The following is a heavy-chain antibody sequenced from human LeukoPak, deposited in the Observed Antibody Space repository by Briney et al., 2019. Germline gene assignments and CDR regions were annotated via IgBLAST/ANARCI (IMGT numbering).Heavy chain of an antibody. D-gene: IGHD2-15*01. J-gene: IGHJ4*02. CDR1: GFTFSSYA. CDR2: ISRTGATT. V-gene: IGHV3-23*01. Sequence: PGGSLRLSCAASGFTFSSYAMSWVRQAPGKGLEWVSIISRTGATTYYGDSVKGRFTISRDNSKNTLFLEMSSLRAEDTATYFCARRLSDSNKWYSFDYWGQGTLVTVSS. CDR3: ARRLSDSNKWYSFDY.